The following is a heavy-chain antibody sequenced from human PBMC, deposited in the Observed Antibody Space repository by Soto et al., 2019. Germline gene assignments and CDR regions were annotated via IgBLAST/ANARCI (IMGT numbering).Heavy chain of an antibody. CDR1: GLTFSGYE. Sequence: EVQLAESGGGLVQPGGSLRLSCAASGLTFSGYEMNWVRQAPGKGLEWVSYISSSGSSISYADSVKGRFTITRDNAKNSLYLQMNSLRAEDTAVYYCATDSGSYSGYSYYAIDVWGQGTTVTVSS. D-gene: IGHD1-26*01. V-gene: IGHV3-48*03. CDR2: ISSSGSSI. CDR3: ATDSGSYSGYSYYAIDV. J-gene: IGHJ6*02.